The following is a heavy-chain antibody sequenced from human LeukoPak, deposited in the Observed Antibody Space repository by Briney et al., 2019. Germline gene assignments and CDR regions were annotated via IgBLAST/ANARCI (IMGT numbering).Heavy chain of an antibody. J-gene: IGHJ5*02. D-gene: IGHD6-13*01. CDR2: ISHSGRTI. V-gene: IGHV3-48*03. CDR1: GFTFSNYE. Sequence: LGGSLRLSCAASGFTFSNYELNWVRQAPGKGLEWVSYISHSGRTIYSADSVKGRFTISRDNAKNSLYLQMNSLRAEDTAVYYCARGVGSSWPGWFDPWGQGTLVTVSS. CDR3: ARGVGSSWPGWFDP.